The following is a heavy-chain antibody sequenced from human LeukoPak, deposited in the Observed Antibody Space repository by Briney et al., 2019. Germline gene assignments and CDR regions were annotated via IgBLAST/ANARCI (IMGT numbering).Heavy chain of an antibody. V-gene: IGHV1-18*01. D-gene: IGHD4-17*01. CDR1: GYTFTKYG. CDR2: ISTYNGNT. J-gene: IGHJ4*02. CDR3: ARGDDYGDYWGLY. Sequence: GASVKVSCKASGYTFTKYGITWVRQAPGQGLEWMGWISTYNGNTNYAQKLQGRVTMTTDTSTSTAYMELRSLISDDAAVSYCARGDDYGDYWGLYWGQGTLVTVSS.